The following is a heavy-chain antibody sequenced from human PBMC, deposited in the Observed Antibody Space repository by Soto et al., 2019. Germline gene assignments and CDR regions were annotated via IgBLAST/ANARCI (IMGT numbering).Heavy chain of an antibody. Sequence: GGSLRLSCAASGLTFSSYGMSWVRQAPGKGLEWVSSISGSGGTTYYADSVKGRFTISRDNSKNTLYLQMNSLRAEDTAVYYCAKRGYYYETGAYYYFDYWGQGTRVTVSS. D-gene: IGHD3-22*01. V-gene: IGHV3-23*01. CDR2: ISGSGGTT. CDR3: AKRGYYYETGAYYYFDY. J-gene: IGHJ4*02. CDR1: GLTFSSYG.